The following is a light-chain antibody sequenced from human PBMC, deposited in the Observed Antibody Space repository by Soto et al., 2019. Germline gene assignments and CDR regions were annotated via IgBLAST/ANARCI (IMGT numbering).Light chain of an antibody. CDR2: DVS. CDR1: SIDVGGSNY. Sequence: QSALTQPRSVSGSPGQSVTISCTGPSIDVGGSNYVSWYQQHPGKAPKLMIYDVSERPSGVPDRFSGSKSGNTASLTISGLQAEDEADYYCSSYSSTTLVFGTGTKVTV. CDR3: SSYSSTTLV. J-gene: IGLJ1*01. V-gene: IGLV2-11*01.